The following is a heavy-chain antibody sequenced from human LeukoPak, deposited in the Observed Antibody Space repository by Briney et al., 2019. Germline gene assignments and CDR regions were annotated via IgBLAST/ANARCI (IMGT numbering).Heavy chain of an antibody. CDR2: FDPEDGET. D-gene: IGHD6-13*01. J-gene: IGHJ6*02. Sequence: ASVKVSCKVSGYTLTELSMHWVRQAPGKGLEWMGGFDPEDGETIYAQKFQGRVTMTEDTSTDTAYMELSSLRSEDTAVYYCAAFWQQRVRVGHPYRYYYYGMDVWGQGTMVTVSS. CDR3: AAFWQQRVRVGHPYRYYYYGMDV. V-gene: IGHV1-24*01. CDR1: GYTLTELS.